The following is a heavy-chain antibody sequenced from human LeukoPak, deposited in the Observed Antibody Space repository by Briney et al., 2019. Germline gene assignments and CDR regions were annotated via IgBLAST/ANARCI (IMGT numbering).Heavy chain of an antibody. CDR2: IRYDGSNK. D-gene: IGHD3-3*01. V-gene: IGHV3-30*02. Sequence: GGSLRLSCAASGFTFSSYGMHWVRQAPGKGLEWVAFIRYDGSNKYYADSVKGRFTISRDNSKNTLYLQMNSLRAEDTAVYYCAKGGLRFLEWLSASYFDYWGQGTLVTVSS. CDR1: GFTFSSYG. CDR3: AKGGLRFLEWLSASYFDY. J-gene: IGHJ4*02.